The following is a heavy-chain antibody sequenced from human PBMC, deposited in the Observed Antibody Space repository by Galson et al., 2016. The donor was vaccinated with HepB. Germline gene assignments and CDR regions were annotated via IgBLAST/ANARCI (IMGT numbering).Heavy chain of an antibody. CDR1: GGTFTSYA. D-gene: IGHD3-22*01. CDR3: ARGRAIYDSSGYYRNPYFYFDL. J-gene: IGHJ2*01. Sequence: SVKVSCKASGGTFTSYAISWVRQAPGQGLEWMGGIIPIFGTANYAQKFQGRVTITADESTTTAYMELSSLGSEDAAVYYCARGRAIYDSSGYYRNPYFYFDLWGRGTLVTVSS. CDR2: IIPIFGTA. V-gene: IGHV1-69*13.